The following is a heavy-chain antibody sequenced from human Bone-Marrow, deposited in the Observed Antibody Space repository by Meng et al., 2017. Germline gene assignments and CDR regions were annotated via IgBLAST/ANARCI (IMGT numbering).Heavy chain of an antibody. Sequence: ASVKVSCKASGYTFTSYDINWVRQATGQGLEWMGWMNPNSGNTGYAQKFQGRVTMIRNTSINTAYMEPNSLRSEDTAVYYCARGKGKNAFDVWGQGTMVTVSS. CDR3: ARGKGKNAFDV. CDR1: GYTFTSYD. CDR2: MNPNSGNT. V-gene: IGHV1-8*01. J-gene: IGHJ3*01. D-gene: IGHD3-10*01.